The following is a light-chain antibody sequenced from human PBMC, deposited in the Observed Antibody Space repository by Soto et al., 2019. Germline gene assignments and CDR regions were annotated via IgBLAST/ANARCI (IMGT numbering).Light chain of an antibody. CDR2: DAS. J-gene: IGKJ4*01. CDR3: HKRSSWPLLT. CDR1: QSVSNY. V-gene: IGKV3-11*01. Sequence: EIVLTQSPATLSLSPGERATLSCRASQSVSNYLAWFQQKPGQAPRLLIYDASNRATGIPARFSGSGSGTDFTLTISSLEPEDFAVYYCHKRSSWPLLTFGGGTKVEI.